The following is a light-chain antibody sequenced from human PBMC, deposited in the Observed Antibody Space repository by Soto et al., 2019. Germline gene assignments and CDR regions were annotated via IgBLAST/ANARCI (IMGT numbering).Light chain of an antibody. CDR3: SSYTSSSPCV. CDR2: EVS. CDR1: SSDVGGYKY. Sequence: SVLTQPASVSGSPGQSITISCTGTSSDVGGYKYVSWYQQHPGKAPKLMIYEVSNRPSGVSNRFSGSKSGNMASLTISGLQAEDEADYYCSSYTSSSPCVFGTGTKSPS. J-gene: IGLJ1*01. V-gene: IGLV2-14*01.